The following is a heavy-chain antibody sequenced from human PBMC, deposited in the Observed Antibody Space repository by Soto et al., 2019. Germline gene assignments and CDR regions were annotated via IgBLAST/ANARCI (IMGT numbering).Heavy chain of an antibody. J-gene: IGHJ6*02. D-gene: IGHD2-2*01. CDR3: ARTVPAARGRGMDV. Sequence: GESLKISCKGSGYTFTDYWIGWVRQLPGKGLEWMGIIYPGDSDTRYSPSFQGQVTITADKSTSTAYLQRNTLKAADTAVYYCARTVPAARGRGMDVWGQGTTVTVSS. CDR1: GYTFTDYW. V-gene: IGHV5-51*01. CDR2: IYPGDSDT.